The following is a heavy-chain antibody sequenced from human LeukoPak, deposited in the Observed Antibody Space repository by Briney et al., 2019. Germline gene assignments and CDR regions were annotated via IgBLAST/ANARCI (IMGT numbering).Heavy chain of an antibody. CDR2: IYYSGST. CDR3: AREHSGSYSKTYYYYYGMDV. CDR1: GGSISSYY. V-gene: IGHV4-59*01. D-gene: IGHD1-26*01. Sequence: SETLSLTCTVSGGSISSYYWSWIRQPPGKGLEWIGYIYYSGSTNYNPSLKSRVTISVDTSKNQFSLKLSSVTAADTAVYYCAREHSGSYSKTYYYYYGMDVWGQGTTVTVSS. J-gene: IGHJ6*02.